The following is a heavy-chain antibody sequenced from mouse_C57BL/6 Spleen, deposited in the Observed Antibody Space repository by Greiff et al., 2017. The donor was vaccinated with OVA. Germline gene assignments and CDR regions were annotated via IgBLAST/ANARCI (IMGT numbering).Heavy chain of an antibody. CDR1: GYTFTDYY. D-gene: IGHD1-1*01. Sequence: EVQLQQSGPELVKPGASVKISCKASGYTFTDYYMNWVKQSHGQSLEWIGDINPNNGGTSYNQKFKGKATLTVDKSSSTAYMELRSLTSEDSAVYYCARRAGVYYYASGGAMDYWGQGTSVTVSS. CDR3: ARRAGVYYYASGGAMDY. J-gene: IGHJ4*01. V-gene: IGHV1-26*01. CDR2: INPNNGGT.